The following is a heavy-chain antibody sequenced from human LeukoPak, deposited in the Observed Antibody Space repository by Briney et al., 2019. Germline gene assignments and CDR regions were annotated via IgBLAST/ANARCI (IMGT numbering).Heavy chain of an antibody. V-gene: IGHV4-59*08. CDR2: VYYTGST. CDR1: GGSIRSYY. D-gene: IGHD2-21*02. CDR3: ARHTPIRVPGASGYYFTMDA. Sequence: SETLSLTCSVSGGSIRSYYWSWIRQSPGKGLEWIGFVYYTGSTNYNPPLNSRVTISVDTSKNQFSLKLSSVTATDTAMYYCARHTPIRVPGASGYYFTMDAWGHGTTVTLSS. J-gene: IGHJ6*02.